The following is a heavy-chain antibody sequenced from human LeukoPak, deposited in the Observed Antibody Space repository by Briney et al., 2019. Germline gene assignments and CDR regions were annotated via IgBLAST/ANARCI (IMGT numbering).Heavy chain of an antibody. CDR2: IYSGGST. J-gene: IGHJ4*02. CDR1: GFTVSSNY. V-gene: IGHV3-66*02. Sequence: GGSLRLSCAASGFTVSSNYMSWVRKAPGKGLEWVSVIYSGGSTYYADSVKGRFTISRDNSKNTLYLQMNSLRAEDTAVYYCASGNSSSWYNYFDYWGQGTLVTVSS. D-gene: IGHD6-13*01. CDR3: ASGNSSSWYNYFDY.